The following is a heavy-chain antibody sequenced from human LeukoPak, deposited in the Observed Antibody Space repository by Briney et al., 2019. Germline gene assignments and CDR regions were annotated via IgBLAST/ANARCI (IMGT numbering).Heavy chain of an antibody. CDR2: ISYDGTNK. Sequence: QPGGSLRLSCAASGSTFSSYGMHWVRQAPGKGLEWVAVISYDGTNKYYADSVKGRFTISRDNSKNTVYLQMNSLRAEDTAVYYCAKEGGIGGYYYGMDVWGKGTTVTVSS. CDR3: AKEGGIGGYYYGMDV. V-gene: IGHV3-30*18. D-gene: IGHD3-16*01. J-gene: IGHJ6*04. CDR1: GSTFSSYG.